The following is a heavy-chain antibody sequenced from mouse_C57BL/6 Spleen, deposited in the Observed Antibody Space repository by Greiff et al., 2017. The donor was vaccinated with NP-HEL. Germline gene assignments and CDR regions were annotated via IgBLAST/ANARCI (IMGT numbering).Heavy chain of an antibody. CDR3: ARAYGSSFPYFDY. D-gene: IGHD1-1*01. J-gene: IGHJ2*01. V-gene: IGHV1-53*01. CDR2: INPSNGGT. CDR1: GYTFTSYW. Sequence: VQLQQSGTELVKPGASVKLSCKASGYTFTSYWMHWVKQRPGQGLEWIGNINPSNGGTNYNEKFKSKATLTVDKSSSTAYMQLSSLTSEDSAVYYCARAYGSSFPYFDYWGQGTTLTVSS.